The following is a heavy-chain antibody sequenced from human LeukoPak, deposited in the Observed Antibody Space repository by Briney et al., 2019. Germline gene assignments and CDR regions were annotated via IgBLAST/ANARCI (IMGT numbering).Heavy chain of an antibody. Sequence: GGSLRLSCAASGFTVSSNYMSWVRQAPGKGLEWVSVIYSGGSTYYADSVKGRFTISRDNSKNTLYLQMNSLRAEDTAVYYCARETLPGGGAFDTWGQGTMVTVSS. CDR3: ARETLPGGGAFDT. V-gene: IGHV3-66*01. D-gene: IGHD1-14*01. CDR2: IYSGGST. J-gene: IGHJ3*02. CDR1: GFTVSSNY.